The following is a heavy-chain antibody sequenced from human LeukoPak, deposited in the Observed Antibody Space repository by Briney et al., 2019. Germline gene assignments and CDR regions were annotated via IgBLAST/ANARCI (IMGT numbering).Heavy chain of an antibody. Sequence: ASVKVSCKASGFTFTGYYIHWVRQAPGQGLEWMGWINPNNGDTNYAQKFQGRVTMTRDTSISTAYMEMSRLRSDDTAVYYGARGLSGPYYYYYMDVWGKGTSVTVSS. V-gene: IGHV1-2*02. CDR3: ARGLSGPYYYYYMDV. CDR1: GFTFTGYY. CDR2: INPNNGDT. D-gene: IGHD2-15*01. J-gene: IGHJ6*03.